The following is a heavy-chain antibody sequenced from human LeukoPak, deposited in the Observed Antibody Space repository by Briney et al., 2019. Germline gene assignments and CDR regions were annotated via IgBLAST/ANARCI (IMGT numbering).Heavy chain of an antibody. D-gene: IGHD2-15*01. V-gene: IGHV4-59*01. J-gene: IGHJ3*02. CDR2: IYYSGST. CDR3: ARDPGGYCSGGSCYPDAFDI. Sequence: PSDTLTLTCTVSGGSISSYYWSWIRQPPGKGLEWIGYIYYSGSTNYNPSLKSRVTISVDTSKNQFSLKLSSVTAADTAVYYCARDPGGYCSGGSCYPDAFDIWGQGTMVTVS. CDR1: GGSISSYY.